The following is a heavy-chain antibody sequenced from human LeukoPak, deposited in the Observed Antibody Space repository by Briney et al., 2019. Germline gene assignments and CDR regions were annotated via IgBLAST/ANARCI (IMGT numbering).Heavy chain of an antibody. J-gene: IGHJ6*03. CDR3: ARHKGGSSWGLYYYYMDV. D-gene: IGHD6-13*01. V-gene: IGHV4-39*01. Sequence: PSETLSLTCTVSGGSISSSSYYWGWIRQPPGKGLEWIGSIYYSGSTYYNPSLKSRVTISVDTSKNQFSLKLSSVTAADTAVYYCARHKGGSSWGLYYYYMDVWGKGTTVTVSS. CDR2: IYYSGST. CDR1: GGSISSSSYY.